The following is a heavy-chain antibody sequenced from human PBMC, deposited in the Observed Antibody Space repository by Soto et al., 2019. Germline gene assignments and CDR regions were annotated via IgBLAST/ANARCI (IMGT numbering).Heavy chain of an antibody. D-gene: IGHD3-10*02. CDR2: IYYSGST. V-gene: IGHV4-31*03. Sequence: PSETLSLTCTVSGGSISSGGYYWSWIRQHPGKGLEWIGYIYYSGSTYYNPSLKSRVTISIDTSKNQFSLKLSSVTAADTAVYYCAREGLFGTTRYSGDYWGQGTLVTVSS. CDR1: GGSISSGGYY. J-gene: IGHJ4*02. CDR3: AREGLFGTTRYSGDY.